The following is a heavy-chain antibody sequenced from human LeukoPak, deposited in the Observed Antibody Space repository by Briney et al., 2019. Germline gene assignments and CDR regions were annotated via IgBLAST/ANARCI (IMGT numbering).Heavy chain of an antibody. V-gene: IGHV4-34*01. J-gene: IGHJ4*02. CDR1: GGSISGYY. Sequence: PSETLSLTCIVSGGSISGYYWSWIRQPPGKGLEWIGEFNHSGSTNYNPSLKSRVTISVDTSKNQFSLKLSSVTAADTAVYYCARGLGLTTGAYYFDSWGQGTLVAVSS. CDR2: FNHSGST. CDR3: ARGLGLTTGAYYFDS. D-gene: IGHD3-22*01.